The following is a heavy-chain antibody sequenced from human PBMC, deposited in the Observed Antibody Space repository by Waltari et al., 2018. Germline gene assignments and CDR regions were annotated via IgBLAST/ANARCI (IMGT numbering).Heavy chain of an antibody. D-gene: IGHD2-15*01. CDR3: ARDRGRGLYLDS. V-gene: IGHV4-4*02. CDR2: VYGGGRT. Sequence: QLQLQESGPGLVKPSGTLSLTCEVSGDTMSSAYWWSWVRQPPGKGLEWIGQVYGGGRTNYNPSCASRVTVALDTYNKQFSLKVTSATAADTAVYYCARDRGRGLYLDSWGPGLLVTVSP. CDR1: GDTMSSAYW. J-gene: IGHJ4*02.